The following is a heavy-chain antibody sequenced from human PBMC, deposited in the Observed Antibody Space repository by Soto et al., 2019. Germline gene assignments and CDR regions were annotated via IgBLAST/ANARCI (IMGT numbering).Heavy chain of an antibody. D-gene: IGHD1-26*01. CDR3: ARGEQYSGRIFDY. J-gene: IGHJ4*01. CDR2: TYYRSKRYY. CDR1: GDSVSSNSAG. V-gene: IGHV6-1*01. Sequence: QVQLQQSGPGLVKPSQTLSLTCAITGDSVSSNSAGWSWVRQSPSRGLEWLGRTYYRSKRYYEYAVSVRGRITINPGTSKNQYALQLNSVTPEDTAVYFCARGEQYSGRIFDYWGQGTLVTVSS.